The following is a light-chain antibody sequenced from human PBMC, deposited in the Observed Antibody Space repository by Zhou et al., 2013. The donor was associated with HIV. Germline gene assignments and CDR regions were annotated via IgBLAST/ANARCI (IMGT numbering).Light chain of an antibody. CDR2: GAS. Sequence: EIVLTQSPGTLSLSPGERATLSCRASQSVSSSYLAWYQQKPGQAPRLLIYGASSRATGIPDRFSGSGSGTDFTLTISRLEPEDFAVSYCQQYGSSPWTFGQGTKVE. CDR1: QSVSSSY. V-gene: IGKV3-20*01. J-gene: IGKJ1*01. CDR3: QQYGSSPWT.